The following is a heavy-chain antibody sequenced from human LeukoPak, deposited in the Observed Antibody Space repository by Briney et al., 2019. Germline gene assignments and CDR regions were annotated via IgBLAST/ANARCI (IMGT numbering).Heavy chain of an antibody. CDR3: VRGAREYQLLYPFDY. D-gene: IGHD2-2*02. Sequence: ASVKVSCKASGGTFSSYAISWVRQAPGQGLEWMGGIIPIFGTANYAQKFQGRVTITADESTSTAYMELSSLRSEDTAVYYCVRGAREYQLLYPFDYWGQGTLVTVSS. CDR2: IIPIFGTA. J-gene: IGHJ4*02. V-gene: IGHV1-69*13. CDR1: GGTFSSYA.